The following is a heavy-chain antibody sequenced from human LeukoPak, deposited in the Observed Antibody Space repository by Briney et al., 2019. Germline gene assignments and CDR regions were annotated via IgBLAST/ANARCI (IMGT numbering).Heavy chain of an antibody. CDR2: ISSSGSTI. V-gene: IGHV3-48*03. Sequence: GGSLRLSCAASGFTFSSYEMNWVRQAPGKGLEWISYISSSGSTIYYADSVKGRFTISRDNAKNSLYLQMNSLRAEDTAVYYCARDSSGWYRASDFDYWGQGTLVTASS. CDR3: ARDSSGWYRASDFDY. J-gene: IGHJ4*02. CDR1: GFTFSSYE. D-gene: IGHD6-19*01.